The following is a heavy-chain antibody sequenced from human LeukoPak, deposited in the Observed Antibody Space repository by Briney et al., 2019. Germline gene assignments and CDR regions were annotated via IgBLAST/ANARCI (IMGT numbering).Heavy chain of an antibody. V-gene: IGHV3-15*01. CDR2: IKSKTDGGTT. Sequence: PGGSLRLSCAASGFTFSNAWMSWVRQAPGKGLEWVGRIKSKTDGGTTDYAAPVKGRFTISRDDSKNTLYLQMNSLKTEDTAVYYCTTEVLRYFDWLLPDDYWGQGTLVTVSS. CDR1: GFTFSNAW. CDR3: TTEVLRYFDWLLPDDY. J-gene: IGHJ4*02. D-gene: IGHD3-9*01.